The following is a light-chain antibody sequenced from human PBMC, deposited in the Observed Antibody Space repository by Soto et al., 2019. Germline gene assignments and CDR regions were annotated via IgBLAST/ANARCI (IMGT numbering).Light chain of an antibody. CDR3: SSYTSSSTPSYV. CDR2: DDS. CDR1: NIGSKS. Sequence: SYELTQPPSVSVAPGQTARITCGGNNIGSKSVHWYQQKPGQAPVLVLYDDSDRPSGIPERFSGSKSGNTASLTISGLQAEDEADYYCSSYTSSSTPSYVFGTGTKLTVL. J-gene: IGLJ1*01. V-gene: IGLV3-21*02.